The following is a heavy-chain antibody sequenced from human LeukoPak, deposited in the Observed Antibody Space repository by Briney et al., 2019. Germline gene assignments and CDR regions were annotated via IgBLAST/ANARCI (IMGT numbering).Heavy chain of an antibody. V-gene: IGHV1-18*01. J-gene: IGHJ6*03. CDR3: ARGAFDDYYYYYYMDV. Sequence: ASVKVSCKASGYTFTSYGISWVRQAPGQGLEWMGWISAYNGNTNYAQKLQGRVTMTTDTSTSTAYMELRSLRSDDTAVYYCARGAFDDYYYYYYMDVWGKGTTVTVSS. CDR2: ISAYNGNT. CDR1: GYTFTSYG. D-gene: IGHD3-16*01.